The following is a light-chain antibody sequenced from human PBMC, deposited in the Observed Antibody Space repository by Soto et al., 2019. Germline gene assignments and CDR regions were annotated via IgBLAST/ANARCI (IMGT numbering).Light chain of an antibody. Sequence: EIVLTQSPDTLSLSPGERATLSCRASQRVGGNYLAWFQQKPGQAPRLLIYGASSRATGIPGRFSGSGSGTDFTLTINSLGPEDFAVYYCQHYVDSPWAFGRGTKVEIK. V-gene: IGKV3-20*01. CDR1: QRVGGNY. CDR2: GAS. CDR3: QHYVDSPWA. J-gene: IGKJ4*02.